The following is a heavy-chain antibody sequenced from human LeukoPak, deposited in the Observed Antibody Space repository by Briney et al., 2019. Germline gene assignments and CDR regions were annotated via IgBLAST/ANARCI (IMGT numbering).Heavy chain of an antibody. CDR2: INPNNGGT. Sequence: ASVNVSCKASGNSFTAFYMYWLRQAPGQGLEWMGWINPNNGGTNYAQKFQGRVTMTRDTSISTAYMELTSLRFDDTAVYYCARRDQLFGAFNIWGQGTVVTVSS. CDR1: GNSFTAFY. CDR3: ARRDQLFGAFNI. D-gene: IGHD3-10*02. V-gene: IGHV1-2*02. J-gene: IGHJ3*02.